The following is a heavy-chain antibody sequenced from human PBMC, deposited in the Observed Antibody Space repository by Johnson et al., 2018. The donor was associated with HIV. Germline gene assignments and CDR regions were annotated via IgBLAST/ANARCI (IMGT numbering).Heavy chain of an antibody. J-gene: IGHJ3*01. CDR1: GFTFSSYG. Sequence: QMLLVESGGGVVQPGGSLRLSCAASGFTFSSYGMHWVRQAPGQGLEWVAFIRYDGTNKYYADSMKGRFTISRDNSKSTLYLQMSSLRPEDTAVYYCAKIGQWRERLDAFDVWGQGTMVTVSS. CDR3: AKIGQWRERLDAFDV. D-gene: IGHD6-19*01. CDR2: IRYDGTNK. V-gene: IGHV3-30*02.